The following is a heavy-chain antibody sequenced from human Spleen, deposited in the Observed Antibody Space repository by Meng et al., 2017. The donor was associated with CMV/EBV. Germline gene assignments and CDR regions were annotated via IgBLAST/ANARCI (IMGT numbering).Heavy chain of an antibody. CDR2: INGNSNYI. CDR3: ATIGWYVPSFDY. Sequence: GESLKISCAASGLTFSDYSMNWVRQAPGKGLEWVSFINGNSNYIYYADSVKGRFTISRDNTKNSLYLQMNRLRAEDTAIYYCATIGWYVPSFDYWGQGTLVTVSS. V-gene: IGHV3-21*01. D-gene: IGHD6-19*01. J-gene: IGHJ4*02. CDR1: GLTFSDYS.